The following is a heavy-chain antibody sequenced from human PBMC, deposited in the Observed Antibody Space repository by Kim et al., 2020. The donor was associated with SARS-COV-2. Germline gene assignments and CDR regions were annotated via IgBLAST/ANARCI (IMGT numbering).Heavy chain of an antibody. J-gene: IGHJ4*02. CDR2: IYYSGNT. D-gene: IGHD6-13*01. Sequence: SETLSLTCTVSGGSIISGYHWSWIRQHPGKGLEWIGYIYYSGNTYYNPSLKSRVTISVDTSKNQFSLKLSSMTAADTAVYYCALGAAAGWGGLFDHWGQGTLVTVSS. CDR1: GGSIISGYH. V-gene: IGHV4-31*03. CDR3: ALGAAAGWGGLFDH.